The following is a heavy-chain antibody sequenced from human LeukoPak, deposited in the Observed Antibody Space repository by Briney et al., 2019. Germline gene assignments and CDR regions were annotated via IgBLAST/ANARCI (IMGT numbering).Heavy chain of an antibody. CDR2: THHTGTA. Sequence: SETLSPTCTVSGGSVTNYYWTWFRQPPLKGLEWIAFTHHTGTAGYNPSLQSRITMSVDTSRNQFSLDLTSVTAADSAVYYCATGSRSSTSDAFDVWGQGTVVTVSS. J-gene: IGHJ3*01. CDR3: ATGSRSSTSDAFDV. V-gene: IGHV4-59*02. CDR1: GGSVTNYY. D-gene: IGHD6-6*01.